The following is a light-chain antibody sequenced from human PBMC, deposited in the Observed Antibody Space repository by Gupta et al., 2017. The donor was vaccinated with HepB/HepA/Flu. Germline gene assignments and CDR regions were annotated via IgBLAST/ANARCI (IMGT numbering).Light chain of an antibody. Sequence: DIQMTQSPSSLSASIGDRVTITCRASQTINTYLNWYQQKPGKAPNLLIYAASSLQSGVPSRFSGSGSGTDFTLTITNLQPEDFATYYCQQSYSTPFTFGPGTKVDI. CDR1: QTINTY. V-gene: IGKV1-39*01. J-gene: IGKJ3*01. CDR3: QQSYSTPFT. CDR2: AAS.